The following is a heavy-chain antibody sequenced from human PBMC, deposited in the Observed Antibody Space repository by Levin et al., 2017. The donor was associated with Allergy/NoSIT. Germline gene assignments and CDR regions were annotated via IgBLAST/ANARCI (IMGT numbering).Heavy chain of an antibody. D-gene: IGHD3-10*01. CDR3: AYYGSGSPNAFDI. J-gene: IGHJ3*02. CDR1: GFTFSSYG. Sequence: GESLKISCAASGFTFSSYGMHWVRQAPGKGLEWVAVISYDGSNKYYADSVKGRFTISRDNSKNTLYLQMNSLRAEDTAVYYCAYYGSGSPNAFDIWGQGTMVTVSS. V-gene: IGHV3-30*03. CDR2: ISYDGSNK.